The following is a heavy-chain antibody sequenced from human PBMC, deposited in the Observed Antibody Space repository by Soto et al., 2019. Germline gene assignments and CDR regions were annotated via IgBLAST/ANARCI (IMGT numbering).Heavy chain of an antibody. CDR1: GFTFSSYA. J-gene: IGHJ5*02. CDR3: AKIKGPYDFWSGYLGQDNWFDP. CDR2: ISGSGGST. Sequence: GGSLRLSCAASGFTFSSYAMSWVRQAPGKGLEWVSAISGSGGSTYYADSVKGRFTISRDNSKNTLYLQMNSLRAEDTAVYYCAKIKGPYDFWSGYLGQDNWFDPWGQGTLVTVSS. V-gene: IGHV3-23*01. D-gene: IGHD3-3*01.